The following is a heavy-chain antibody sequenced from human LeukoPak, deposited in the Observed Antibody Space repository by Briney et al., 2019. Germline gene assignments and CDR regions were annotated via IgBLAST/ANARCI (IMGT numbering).Heavy chain of an antibody. J-gene: IGHJ6*02. CDR2: ISGSGGST. Sequence: GGSLRLSCAASGFTFSTYAMSWVRQAPGKGLEWVSGISGSGGSTYYADSVKGRFTISRDNSKNTLHLQMNSLRAEDTAVYYCAKNRIGSITLYGMDVWGQGTTVTGSS. V-gene: IGHV3-23*01. CDR1: GFTFSTYA. D-gene: IGHD1-14*01. CDR3: AKNRIGSITLYGMDV.